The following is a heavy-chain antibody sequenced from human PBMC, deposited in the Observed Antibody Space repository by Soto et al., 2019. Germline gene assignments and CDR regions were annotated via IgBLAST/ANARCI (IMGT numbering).Heavy chain of an antibody. J-gene: IGHJ4*02. D-gene: IGHD3-10*01. CDR2: IYYSGST. CDR3: ASAIMVRGVRFFDY. V-gene: IGHV4-39*01. CDR1: GGSISSSSYY. Sequence: QLQLQESGPGLVKPSETLSLTCTVSGGSISSSSYYWGWIRQPPGKGLEWIGSIYYSGSTYYNPSLKSRVAISVDTSMNQFSLKLSSVTAADTAVYYCASAIMVRGVRFFDYWGQGALVTVSS.